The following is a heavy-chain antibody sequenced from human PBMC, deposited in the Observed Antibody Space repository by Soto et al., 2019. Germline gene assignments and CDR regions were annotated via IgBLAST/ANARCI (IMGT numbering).Heavy chain of an antibody. CDR2: SDNRGRS. V-gene: IGHV4-59*12. Sequence: QVQLQESGPGLMKPSETLSLTCTVSGGSIGSYYWSWIRQPPEKGLEWIGYSDNRGRSAFAPSLKARVTISVDTSKKQFFLELKSVTAADTAVYYCARLRTTDPYLDYWGQGTLVVVPP. CDR1: GGSIGSYY. CDR3: ARLRTTDPYLDY. J-gene: IGHJ4*02.